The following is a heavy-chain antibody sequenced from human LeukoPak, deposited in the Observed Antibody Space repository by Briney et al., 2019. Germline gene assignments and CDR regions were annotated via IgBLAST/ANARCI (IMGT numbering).Heavy chain of an antibody. J-gene: IGHJ4*02. CDR1: GFIFSGYW. CDR3: ARESRYDFWSGYSDY. D-gene: IGHD3-3*01. V-gene: IGHV3-7*01. Sequence: GGSLRLSCAASGFIFSGYWMSWVRQAPGKGLEWVANIKQDGSEKYYVDSVKGRFTISRDNAKNSLYLQMNSLRAEDTAVYYCARESRYDFWSGYSDYWGQGTLVTVSS. CDR2: IKQDGSEK.